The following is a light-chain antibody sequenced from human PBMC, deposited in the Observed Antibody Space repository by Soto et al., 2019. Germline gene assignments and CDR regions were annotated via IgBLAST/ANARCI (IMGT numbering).Light chain of an antibody. Sequence: EIVMTQSPATLSASPGERATLSCRASQSVTSSLAWYQQKPGQAPRLLIYGASTRENGIPARFSGSGSGTEFTLTISRLQSEDFAGYYRKQYSNWPRAFGQGTKVEI. CDR3: KQYSNWPRA. CDR1: QSVTSS. V-gene: IGKV3-15*01. CDR2: GAS. J-gene: IGKJ1*01.